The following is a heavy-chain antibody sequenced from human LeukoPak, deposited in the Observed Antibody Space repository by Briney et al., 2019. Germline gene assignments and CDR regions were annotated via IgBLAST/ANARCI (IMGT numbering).Heavy chain of an antibody. CDR3: AKIEGSYQNWFDP. J-gene: IGHJ5*02. V-gene: IGHV4-59*08. CDR2: IYYSGSA. Sequence: SETRSLTCTVSGGSISSYYWSWIRQPPGKGLEWIGYIYYSGSANYNPSLKSRVTISVDTSKNQFSPKLSSVTAADTAVYYCAKIEGSYQNWFDPWGQGTLVTVSS. D-gene: IGHD3-10*01. CDR1: GGSISSYY.